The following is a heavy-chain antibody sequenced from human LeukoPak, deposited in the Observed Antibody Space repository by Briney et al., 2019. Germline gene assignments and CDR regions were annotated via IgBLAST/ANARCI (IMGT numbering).Heavy chain of an antibody. V-gene: IGHV3-48*01. J-gene: IGHJ4*02. CDR1: EFTFSSYS. CDR3: ARIRSSGYLTFDY. Sequence: GGSLRLSCAASEFTFSSYSMNWARQAPGKGLEWVSYITNSGNSKSYADSVKGRFTISRDNTKNSLYPQMNGLRAEDTAVYYCARIRSSGYLTFDYWGQGILVTVSS. D-gene: IGHD3-22*01. CDR2: ITNSGNSK.